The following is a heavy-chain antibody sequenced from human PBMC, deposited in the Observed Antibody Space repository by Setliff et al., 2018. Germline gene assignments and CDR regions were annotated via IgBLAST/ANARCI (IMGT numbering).Heavy chain of an antibody. CDR1: GESFSDYY. J-gene: IGHJ4*02. CDR2: INHYGST. Sequence: KASETLSLTCSVYGESFSDYYWSWIRQPPGKGLEWIGEINHYGSTKYKSSLRGRVTISLDTAENQFSLKLTSVTAADTAVYFCRFWDGSYKNDYWGQGTLVTVSS. D-gene: IGHD3-3*01. CDR3: RFWDGSYKNDY. V-gene: IGHV4-34*03.